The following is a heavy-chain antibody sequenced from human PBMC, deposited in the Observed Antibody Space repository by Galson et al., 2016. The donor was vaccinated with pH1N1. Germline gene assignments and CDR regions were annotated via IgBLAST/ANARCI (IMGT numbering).Heavy chain of an antibody. CDR1: GGSFDSYA. J-gene: IGHJ3*02. V-gene: IGHV1-2*06. CDR3: ATLYSGSWFTAFDI. D-gene: IGHD1-26*01. CDR2: IIPHTGST. Sequence: SVKVSCKASGGSFDSYAFSWVRQAPGQGLEWMGRIIPHTGSTYFAQKFQGRVTMTRDTSINTAYMQLTRLRSDDTAVYYCATLYSGSWFTAFDIWGQGTMVSVSS.